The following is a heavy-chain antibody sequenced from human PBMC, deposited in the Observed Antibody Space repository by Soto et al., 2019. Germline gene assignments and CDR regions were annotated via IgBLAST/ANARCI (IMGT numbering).Heavy chain of an antibody. J-gene: IGHJ3*02. CDR2: ISSISFSYI. D-gene: IGHD3-10*01. V-gene: IGHV3-21*01. CDR3: ATDPGGSLVRGAPNAFDK. Sequence: EVHLVESGGGLVKPGGSLRLSCVDSGFTFSSYNVNWVRQAPGRGLEWVASISSISFSYIHYADSVKGRFTISRDNAKNSLYLQMNSLRTEDAAVYYCATDPGGSLVRGAPNAFDKWGQGTMVTVSS. CDR1: GFTFSSYN.